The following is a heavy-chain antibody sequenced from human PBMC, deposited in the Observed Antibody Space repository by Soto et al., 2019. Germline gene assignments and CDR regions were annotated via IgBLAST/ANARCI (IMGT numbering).Heavy chain of an antibody. J-gene: IGHJ4*02. CDR1: GYTFTSYG. Sequence: ASVKVSCKTSGYTFTSYGFSWVRQAPGQGLEWVAWISANSADTNSAEKFQGRVTLTTDTSTSTAYMELRSLTSDDTAVYFCARDFRNICTGASCIYFDYWGQGTLVTV. D-gene: IGHD2-8*02. CDR2: ISANSADT. CDR3: ARDFRNICTGASCIYFDY. V-gene: IGHV1-18*01.